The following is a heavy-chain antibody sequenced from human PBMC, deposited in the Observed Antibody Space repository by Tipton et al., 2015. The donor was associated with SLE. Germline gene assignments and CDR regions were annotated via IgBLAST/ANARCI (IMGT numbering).Heavy chain of an antibody. CDR3: AGTDETGGSPIVATTRVDY. D-gene: IGHD5-12*01. V-gene: IGHV4-59*08. CDR2: IYHSGST. J-gene: IGHJ4*02. CDR1: GGSISSYY. Sequence: TLSLTCTVSGGSISSYYWSWIRQPPGKGLEWIGYIYHSGSTNYNPSLKSRVTISVDTSKNQFSLKLSSVTAADTAVYYCAGTDETGGSPIVATTRVDYWGQGTLVTVSS.